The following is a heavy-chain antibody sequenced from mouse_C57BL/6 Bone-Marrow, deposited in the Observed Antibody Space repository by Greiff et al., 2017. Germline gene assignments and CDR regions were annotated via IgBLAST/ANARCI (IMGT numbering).Heavy chain of an antibody. D-gene: IGHD1-1*01. J-gene: IGHJ4*01. V-gene: IGHV1-81*01. CDR3: ARVLYYDGSSQYYYAMDY. CDR1: GYTFTSYG. CDR2: IYPRSGNT. Sequence: QVQLQQSGAELARPGASVKLSCKASGYTFTSYGISWVKQRTGQGLEWIGEIYPRSGNTYYNEKFKGKATLTADKSSSTAYMELRSLTSEDSAVYFCARVLYYDGSSQYYYAMDYWGQGTSVTVSS.